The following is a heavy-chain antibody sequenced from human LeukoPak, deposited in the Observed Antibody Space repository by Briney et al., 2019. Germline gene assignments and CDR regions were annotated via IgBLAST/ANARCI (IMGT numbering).Heavy chain of an antibody. CDR2: INPNSGGT. D-gene: IGHD6-13*01. Sequence: ASVKVSCKASGYTFTGYYMHWVRQAPGQGLEWMGWINPNSGGTNYAQKFQGRVTMTRDTSISTAYMELSRLRSDDTAVYYCARGAGYSSSWYYFDYWGQGTLVTVSS. V-gene: IGHV1-2*02. CDR1: GYTFTGYY. CDR3: ARGAGYSSSWYYFDY. J-gene: IGHJ4*02.